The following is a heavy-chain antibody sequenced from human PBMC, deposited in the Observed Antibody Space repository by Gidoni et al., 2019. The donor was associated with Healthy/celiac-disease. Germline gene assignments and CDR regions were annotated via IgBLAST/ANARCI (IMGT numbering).Heavy chain of an antibody. CDR3: ARKGYCSSTSCHFDY. CDR2: IIPILGIA. V-gene: IGHV1-69*10. Sequence: QVQLVQSGAEVKKPGSSVKVSCKASGGTFSSYAISWVRQAPGQGLEWMGGIIPILGIANYAQKFQCRVTITADKSTSTAYMELSSLRSEDTAVYYCARKGYCSSTSCHFDYWGQGTLVTVSS. D-gene: IGHD2-2*01. J-gene: IGHJ4*02. CDR1: GGTFSSYA.